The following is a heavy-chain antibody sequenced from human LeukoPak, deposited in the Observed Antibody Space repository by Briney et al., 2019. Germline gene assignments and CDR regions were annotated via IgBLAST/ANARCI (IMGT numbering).Heavy chain of an antibody. CDR3: AXISFLRGSSGYYMGFXY. V-gene: IGHV3-23*01. J-gene: IGHJ4*02. CDR2: ISGSGGST. CDR1: GFTFSSYA. D-gene: IGHD3-22*01. Sequence: GGSLRLSCAASGFTFSSYAMSWVRQAPGKGLEWVSAISGSGGSTYYADSVKGRFTISRDNSKNTLYLQMNSLRAEDTAVYYCAXISFLRGSSGYYMGFXYXXQGTXVTVS.